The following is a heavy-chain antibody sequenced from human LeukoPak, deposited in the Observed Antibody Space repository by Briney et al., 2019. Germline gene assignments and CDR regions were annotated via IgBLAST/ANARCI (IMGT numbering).Heavy chain of an antibody. D-gene: IGHD3-16*01. CDR2: IKQDGSEE. J-gene: IGHJ4*02. Sequence: RGSLRLSCAASGFTFSSYSMDWVRQAPGKGLEWVANIKQDGSEENYVDSVKGRFIISRDNAKNSLYLQMNTLRADDTAVYYCARDGFGTGSNWGQGTLVTVSS. CDR3: ARDGFGTGSN. V-gene: IGHV3-7*03. CDR1: GFTFSSYS.